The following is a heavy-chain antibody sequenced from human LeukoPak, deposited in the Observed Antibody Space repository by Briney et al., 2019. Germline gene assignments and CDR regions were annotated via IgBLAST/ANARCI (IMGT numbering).Heavy chain of an antibody. CDR1: GYTFTSYY. D-gene: IGHD3-9*01. Sequence: ASVKVSCKASGYTFTSYYMHWVRQAPGQGLEWMGWINPNSGGTNYAQKFQGRVTMTRDTSISTAYMELSRLRSDDTAVYYCARDPYYDILTGQFDYRGQGTLLTVSS. CDR2: INPNSGGT. J-gene: IGHJ4*02. V-gene: IGHV1-2*02. CDR3: ARDPYYDILTGQFDY.